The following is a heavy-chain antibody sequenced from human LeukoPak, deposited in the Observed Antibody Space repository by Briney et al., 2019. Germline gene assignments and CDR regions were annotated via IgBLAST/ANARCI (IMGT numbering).Heavy chain of an antibody. J-gene: IGHJ6*02. CDR2: ISGSGGSK. D-gene: IGHD3-10*01. CDR3: AKLTSASGAYGVDV. V-gene: IGHV3-23*01. CDR1: GFTFSSYA. Sequence: RPGGSLRLSCAASGFTFSSYAMNWVRQAPGKGLEWVSTISGSGGSKHYADSVEGRFTISRDNSKNTVYLQMNSLRAEDTAICYCAKLTSASGAYGVDVWGQGTTVTVSS.